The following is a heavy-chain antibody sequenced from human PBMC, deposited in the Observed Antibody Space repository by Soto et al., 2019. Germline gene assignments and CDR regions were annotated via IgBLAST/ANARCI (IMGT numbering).Heavy chain of an antibody. Sequence: GGSLRLSCAASGFTFSSYGMHWVRQAPGKGLEWVAVISYDGSNKYYADSVKGRFTISRDNSKNTLYLQMNSLRAEDTAVYYCAKWAVTRSGMDVWGQGTTVTVSS. CDR2: ISYDGSNK. CDR3: AKWAVTRSGMDV. V-gene: IGHV3-30*18. CDR1: GFTFSSYG. J-gene: IGHJ6*02. D-gene: IGHD4-4*01.